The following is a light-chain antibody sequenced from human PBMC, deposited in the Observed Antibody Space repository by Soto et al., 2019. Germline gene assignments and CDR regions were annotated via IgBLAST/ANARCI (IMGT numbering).Light chain of an antibody. Sequence: EVVLTQSPGTVSLSPGERVTLSCRASQSVISNDLAGYQQRPGQAPRLLIYAASSRATGFPDRFSGSGSGTDFSLRISSLEREDFAVYYCQQYGSSLTWTFGQGTKVEMK. CDR2: AAS. CDR3: QQYGSSLTWT. V-gene: IGKV3-20*01. CDR1: QSVISND. J-gene: IGKJ1*01.